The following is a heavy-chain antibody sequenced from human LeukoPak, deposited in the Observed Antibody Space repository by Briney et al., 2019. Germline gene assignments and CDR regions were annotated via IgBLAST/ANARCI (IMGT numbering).Heavy chain of an antibody. V-gene: IGHV1-69*13. D-gene: IGHD2-2*01. CDR2: IIPIFGTA. CDR3: ASLYCSSTSCYLHYYYGMDV. J-gene: IGHJ6*02. Sequence: ASVKVSCKDSGGTFSSYAISWVRQAPGQGLEWMGGIIPIFGTANYAQKFQGRVTITADESTSTAYMELSSLRSEDTAVYYCASLYCSSTSCYLHYYYGMDVWGQGTTVTVSS. CDR1: GGTFSSYA.